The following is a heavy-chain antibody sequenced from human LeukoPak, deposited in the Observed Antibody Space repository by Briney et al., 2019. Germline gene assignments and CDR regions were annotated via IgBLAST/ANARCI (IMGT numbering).Heavy chain of an antibody. J-gene: IGHJ3*02. CDR2: INPNSGGT. D-gene: IGHD6-19*01. Sequence: GASVKVSCKASGYTFTGYYMHWVRQAPGQGREWMGWINPNSGGTNYAQKFQGRVTMTRDTSISTAYMELSRLRSHDTAVYYCARSEQWLDAFDIWGQGTMVTVSS. CDR3: ARSEQWLDAFDI. V-gene: IGHV1-2*02. CDR1: GYTFTGYY.